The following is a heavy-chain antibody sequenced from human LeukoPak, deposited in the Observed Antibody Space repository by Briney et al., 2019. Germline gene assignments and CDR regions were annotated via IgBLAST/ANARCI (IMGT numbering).Heavy chain of an antibody. Sequence: SETLSLTCTVSGGSISSSSYYWGWIRQPPGKGLEWIGSIYYSGSTYYNPSLKSRVTISVDTSKNQFSLKLSSVTAADTAVYYCARSRVPAAMQFDYWGQGTLVTVSS. CDR3: ARSRVPAAMQFDY. D-gene: IGHD2-2*01. J-gene: IGHJ4*02. CDR1: GGSISSSSYY. CDR2: IYYSGST. V-gene: IGHV4-39*07.